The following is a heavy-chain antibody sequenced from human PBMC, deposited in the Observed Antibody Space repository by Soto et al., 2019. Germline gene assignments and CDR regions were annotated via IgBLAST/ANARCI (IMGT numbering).Heavy chain of an antibody. D-gene: IGHD2-8*01. V-gene: IGHV4-34*01. CDR1: GGSFSGYY. CDR2: INHRGNT. CDR3: ARQEVPQWFTKGYYGMDV. Sequence: LSLTCAVYGGSFSGYYWTWIRQPPGKGLEWIGEINHRGNTDYNPSLKSRVTISVDTSKNQFSLKLTSVTAADTAVYYCARQEVPQWFTKGYYGMDVWDQGTTVTVSS. J-gene: IGHJ6*02.